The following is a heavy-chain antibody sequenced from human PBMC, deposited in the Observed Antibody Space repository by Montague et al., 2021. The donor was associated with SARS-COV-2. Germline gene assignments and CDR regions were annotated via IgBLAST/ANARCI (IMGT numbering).Heavy chain of an antibody. CDR2: IKSKTDGGTT. V-gene: IGHV3-15*01. CDR1: GFTFSNAW. CDR3: TTTPTFRPPYYYYGMDV. D-gene: IGHD1-14*01. Sequence: SLRLSCSAPGFTFSNAWMSWVRQAPGKGLEWVGRIKSKTDGGTTDYAAPVKGRFTISRDDFKNTLYLQMNSLKIEDTAVYFCTTTPTFRPPYYYYGMDVWGQGTTVTVSS. J-gene: IGHJ6*02.